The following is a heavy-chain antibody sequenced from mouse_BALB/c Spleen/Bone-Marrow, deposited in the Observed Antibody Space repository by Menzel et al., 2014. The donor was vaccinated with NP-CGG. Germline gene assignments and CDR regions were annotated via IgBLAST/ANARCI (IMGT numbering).Heavy chain of an antibody. CDR1: GYAFTNYL. CDR3: ARWDYAMDY. Sequence: VQLVESGAELVRPGTSVKVSCKASGYAFTNYLIEWVKQRPGQGLEWIGVINPGSGGTNYNEKFKGKATLTADKSSSTAYMQLSSLTSDDSAVYFCARWDYAMDYWGQGTPVTVSS. CDR2: INPGSGGT. V-gene: IGHV1-54*01. J-gene: IGHJ4*01.